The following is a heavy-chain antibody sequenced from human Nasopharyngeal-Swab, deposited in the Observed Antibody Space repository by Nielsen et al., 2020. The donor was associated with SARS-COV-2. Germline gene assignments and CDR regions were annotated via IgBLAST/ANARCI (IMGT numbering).Heavy chain of an antibody. J-gene: IGHJ4*02. D-gene: IGHD3-22*01. V-gene: IGHV4-61*02. CDR1: GGSISSGSYY. Sequence: SETLSPTCTVSGGSISSGSYYWSWIRQPAGKGLEWIGRIYTSGSTNYNPSLKSRVTTSVDTSKNQFSLKLSSVTAADTAVYYCVRVYYDSSGYREDWGQGTLVTVSS. CDR2: IYTSGST. CDR3: VRVYYDSSGYRED.